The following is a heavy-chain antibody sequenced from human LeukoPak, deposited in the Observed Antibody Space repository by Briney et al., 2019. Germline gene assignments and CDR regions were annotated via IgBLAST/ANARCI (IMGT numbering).Heavy chain of an antibody. CDR2: INHSGST. CDR1: GFSFSGYY. D-gene: IGHD1-26*01. V-gene: IGHV4-34*01. Sequence: PSETLSLTCAGYGFSFSGYYWSWIRQPPGKGLEWVGEINHSGSTNYNPSLKSRVTISVDTSKNQFSLKLSSVTAADTAVYFCVREGASVTNFDFWGQGTQVTVSS. J-gene: IGHJ4*02. CDR3: VREGASVTNFDF.